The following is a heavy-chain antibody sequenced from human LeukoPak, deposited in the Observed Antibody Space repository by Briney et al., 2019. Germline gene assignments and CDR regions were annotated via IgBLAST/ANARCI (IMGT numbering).Heavy chain of an antibody. CDR2: ISYDGSNK. J-gene: IGHJ4*02. Sequence: GRSLRLSCAASGFTFRSYAMHWVRQAPGKGLEWVAVISYDGSNKYYADSVKGRFTISRDNSKNTLYLQMNSLRAEDTAVYYCARGVFYWGQGTLVTVSS. V-gene: IGHV3-30-3*01. CDR3: ARGVFY. D-gene: IGHD3-3*01. CDR1: GFTFRSYA.